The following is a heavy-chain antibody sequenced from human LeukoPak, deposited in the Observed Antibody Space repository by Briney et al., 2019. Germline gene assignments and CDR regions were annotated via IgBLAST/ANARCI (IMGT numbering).Heavy chain of an antibody. CDR2: INPSGGST. CDR3: ARDGMVRGVLEMGIDY. J-gene: IGHJ4*02. CDR1: GYTFTSYY. D-gene: IGHD3-10*01. Sequence: ASVKVSCKASGYTFTSYYMHWVRQAPGQGLEWMGIINPSGGSTSYAQKFQGRVTMTRDTSTSTVYMELSSLRSEDTAVYYCARDGMVRGVLEMGIDYWGQGTLVTVSS. V-gene: IGHV1-46*01.